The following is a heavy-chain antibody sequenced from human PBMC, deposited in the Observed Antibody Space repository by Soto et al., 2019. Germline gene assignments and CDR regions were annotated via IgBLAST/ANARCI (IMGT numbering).Heavy chain of an antibody. J-gene: IGHJ6*01. V-gene: IGHV3-23*01. D-gene: IGHD3-16*02. Sequence: GGALRLFCAGSGFTFSNYAMTWVRQAPGKGLEWVSTTRSNGEYTYYADSVKGRFTVSRDNSQNALFLEMSSLRAEDTAVYYSAKESMTVALSAYRVYGMDISGIWTLATV. CDR2: TRSNGEYT. CDR3: AKESMTVALSAYRVYGMDI. CDR1: GFTFSNYA.